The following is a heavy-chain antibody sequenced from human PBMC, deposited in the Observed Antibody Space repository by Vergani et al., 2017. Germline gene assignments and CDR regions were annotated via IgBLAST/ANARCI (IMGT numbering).Heavy chain of an antibody. CDR3: ARGGLAVAGTEYFDL. CDR1: GFTFSDYY. CDR2: ISSSSSYT. D-gene: IGHD6-19*01. V-gene: IGHV3-11*05. J-gene: IGHJ2*01. Sequence: QVQLVESGGGLVKPGGSLRLSCAASGFTFSDYYMSWIRQAPGKGLEWVSYISSSSSYTNYADSVKGRFTISRDNAKNSLYLQRNSLRAEDTAVYYCARGGLAVAGTEYFDLWGRGTLVTVSS.